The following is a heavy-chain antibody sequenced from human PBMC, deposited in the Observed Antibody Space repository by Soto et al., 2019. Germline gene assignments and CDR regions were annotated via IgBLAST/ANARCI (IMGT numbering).Heavy chain of an antibody. J-gene: IGHJ5*02. V-gene: IGHV1-3*01. CDR3: SRHKWVTMDSFDP. CDR2: INPANGDT. CDR1: GYTFTDYS. Sequence: SVKVSCKTSGYTFTDYSIHWVRQAPGQRLEWMAWINPANGDTKFSQKFQGRLTITSDTSATTAYMDLTSLRSEDTAVYYCSRHKWVTMDSFDPWGQGTLVTVSS. D-gene: IGHD2-21*02.